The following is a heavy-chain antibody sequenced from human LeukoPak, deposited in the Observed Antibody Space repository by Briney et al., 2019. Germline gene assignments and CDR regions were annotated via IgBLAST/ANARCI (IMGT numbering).Heavy chain of an antibody. J-gene: IGHJ6*02. CDR1: GFTFSSYA. CDR3: ARTRSTGNYYYYGMDD. V-gene: IGHV3-30-3*01. D-gene: IGHD2-2*01. CDR2: ISYDGSNK. Sequence: GGSLRLSCAASGFTFSSYAMHWVRQAPGKGLEWVAVISYDGSNKYYADSVKGRFTISRDNSKNTLYLQMNSLRAEDTAVYYCARTRSTGNYYYYGMDDWGQGTTVTVSS.